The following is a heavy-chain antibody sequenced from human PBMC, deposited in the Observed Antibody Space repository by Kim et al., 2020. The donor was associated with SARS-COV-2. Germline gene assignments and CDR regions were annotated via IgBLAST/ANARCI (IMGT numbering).Heavy chain of an antibody. CDR3: ARPYSSGWYLIDY. D-gene: IGHD6-19*01. CDR2: INSDGSST. Sequence: GGSLRLSCAASGFTFSSYWMHWVRQAPGKGLVWVSRINSDGSSTDYADSVKGRFTISRDNAKNTLYLQMNSLRAGDTAVYYCARPYSSGWYLIDYWGQGTLVTVSS. CDR1: GFTFSSYW. V-gene: IGHV3-74*01. J-gene: IGHJ4*02.